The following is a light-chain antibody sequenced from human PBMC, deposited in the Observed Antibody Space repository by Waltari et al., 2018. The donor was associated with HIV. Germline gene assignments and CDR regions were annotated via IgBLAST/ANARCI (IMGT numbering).Light chain of an antibody. CDR3: AAWDDSLNGQVV. V-gene: IGLV1-44*01. CDR1: SSNLGTNT. Sequence: QSVLTQPPSASGTPGQRVTISCSGSSSNLGTNTVSWYQQVPGTSPKLLIYNNSQRPSGVPDRFSGSKSGTSASLAITGLQSEDEADYHCAAWDDSLNGQVVFGGGTKLTVL. J-gene: IGLJ3*02. CDR2: NNS.